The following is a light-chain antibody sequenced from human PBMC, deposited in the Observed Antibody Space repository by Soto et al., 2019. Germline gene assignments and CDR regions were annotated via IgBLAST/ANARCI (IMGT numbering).Light chain of an antibody. CDR3: SSYISSSTYV. J-gene: IGLJ1*01. V-gene: IGLV2-14*01. CDR1: SSDIGRYNY. Sequence: QSALTQPASVSGSPGQSITISCTGTSSDIGRYNYVSWYHQYPGKAPKFMIYDVSNRPSGVSNRFSGSKSGNTASLTISGLQAEDEADYYCSSYISSSTYVFGTGTKVTVL. CDR2: DVS.